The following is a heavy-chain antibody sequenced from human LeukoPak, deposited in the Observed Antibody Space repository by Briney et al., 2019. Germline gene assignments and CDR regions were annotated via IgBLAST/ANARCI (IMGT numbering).Heavy chain of an antibody. CDR1: GGSLSSYY. CDR2: IYYSGST. Sequence: SETLSLTCTVSGGSLSSYYWSWIRQPPGKGLEGIGDIYYSGSTNYNPSLKSRVTISVDTSKNQFSLKLSSVTAADTAVYYCARGGDYGDYVGNGMDVWGQGTTVTVSS. CDR3: ARGGDYGDYVGNGMDV. D-gene: IGHD4-17*01. J-gene: IGHJ6*02. V-gene: IGHV4-59*01.